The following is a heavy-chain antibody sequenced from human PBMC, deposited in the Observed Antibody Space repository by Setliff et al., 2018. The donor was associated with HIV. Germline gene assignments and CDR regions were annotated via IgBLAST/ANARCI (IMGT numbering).Heavy chain of an antibody. CDR2: IYHSGTT. D-gene: IGHD2-21*01. J-gene: IGHJ4*02. CDR1: GYSISSGYY. CDR3: ARVVGLSALDY. V-gene: IGHV4-38-2*01. Sequence: SETLPLTCDVSGYSISSGYYWGWIRQPPGKGLEWIGSIYHSGTTYYNPSLKSRVTISVDTSKNQFSLKLTSVTAADTAVYYCARVVGLSALDYWGQGTLVTVSS.